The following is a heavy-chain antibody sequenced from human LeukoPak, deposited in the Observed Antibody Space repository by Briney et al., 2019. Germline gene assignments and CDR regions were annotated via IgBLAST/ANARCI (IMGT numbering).Heavy chain of an antibody. D-gene: IGHD3-16*02. J-gene: IGHJ6*02. CDR2: VVPASEIS. CDR3: ARVGYTRGPLPYGMDA. V-gene: IGHV1-69*04. Sequence: SVKVSCKASGGPFHTYAISWVRLVPGQGLEWIGRVVPASEISTYAQKFLGRVTITADYSASTVYMELSGLRSDDTATYYCARVGYTRGPLPYGMDAWGQGTTVTV. CDR1: GGPFHTYA.